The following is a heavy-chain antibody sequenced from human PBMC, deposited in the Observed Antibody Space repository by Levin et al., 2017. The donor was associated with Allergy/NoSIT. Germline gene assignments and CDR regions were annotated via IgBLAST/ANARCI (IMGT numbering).Heavy chain of an antibody. CDR2: ISAYNGNT. CDR1: GYTFTSYG. D-gene: IGHD4-17*01. V-gene: IGHV1-18*01. J-gene: IGHJ5*02. Sequence: AASVKVSCKASGYTFTSYGISWVRQAPGQGLEWMGWISAYNGNTNYAQKLQGRVTMTTDTSTSTAYMELRSLRSDDTAVYYCARDRGVSMTTVTTAFDPWGQGTLVTVSS. CDR3: ARDRGVSMTTVTTAFDP.